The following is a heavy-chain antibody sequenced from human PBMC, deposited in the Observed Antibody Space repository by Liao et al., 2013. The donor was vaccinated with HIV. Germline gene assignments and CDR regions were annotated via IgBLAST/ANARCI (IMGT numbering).Heavy chain of an antibody. CDR3: ARDHHGDYGDDAFDI. CDR2: IYYSGST. V-gene: IGHV4-34*01. J-gene: IGHJ3*02. D-gene: IGHD4-17*01. CDR1: GGSFSGYY. Sequence: QVQLQQWGAGLLKPSETLSLTCAVYGGSFSGYYWSWIRQPPGKGLEWIGYIYYSGSTYYNPSLKSRVTISVDTSKNQFSLKLSSVTAADTAVYYCARDHHGDYGDDAFDIWGQGTMVTVSS.